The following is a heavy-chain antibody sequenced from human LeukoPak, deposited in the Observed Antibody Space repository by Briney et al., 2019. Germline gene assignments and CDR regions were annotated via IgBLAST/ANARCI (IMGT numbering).Heavy chain of an antibody. CDR2: IKSKTDGGTT. Sequence: WIRQFPGRGLEWVGRIKSKTDGGTTDYAAPVKGRFTISRDDSKNTLYLQMNSLKTEDTAVYYRTTRSGFWSGSDYWGRGTLVTVSS. D-gene: IGHD3-3*01. V-gene: IGHV3-15*01. J-gene: IGHJ4*02. CDR3: TTRSGFWSGSDY.